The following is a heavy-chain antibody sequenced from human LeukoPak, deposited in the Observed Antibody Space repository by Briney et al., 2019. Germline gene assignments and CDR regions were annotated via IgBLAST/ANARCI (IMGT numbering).Heavy chain of an antibody. D-gene: IGHD3-22*01. CDR1: GFTFSSYG. V-gene: IGHV3-30*18. CDR3: AKGTIPYAMDYYDSSGYDY. J-gene: IGHJ4*02. CDR2: ISYDGSNK. Sequence: GGSLRLSCAASGFTFSSYGMHWVRQAPGKGLEWVAVISYDGSNKYYADSVKGRFTISRDNSKNTLYLQMNSLRAEDTAVYYCAKGTIPYAMDYYDSSGYDYWGQGTLVTVSS.